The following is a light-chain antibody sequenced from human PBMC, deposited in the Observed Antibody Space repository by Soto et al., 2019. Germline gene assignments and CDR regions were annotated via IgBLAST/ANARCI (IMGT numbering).Light chain of an antibody. CDR3: SSFTSSNTWV. Sequence: QSALTQPPSVSGSPGQSVTISCTGTSSDVGSYNRVSWYQQPPGTAPKLIIYEVSNRPSGVPERFFGSKSGNTASLTISGLQAEDEADYYCSSFTSSNTWVFGGGTKVTVL. J-gene: IGLJ3*02. V-gene: IGLV2-18*02. CDR2: EVS. CDR1: SSDVGSYNR.